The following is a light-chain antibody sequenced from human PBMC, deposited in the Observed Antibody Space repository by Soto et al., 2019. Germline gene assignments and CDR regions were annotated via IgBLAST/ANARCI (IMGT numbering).Light chain of an antibody. V-gene: IGLV2-14*01. J-gene: IGLJ1*01. CDR2: DVS. CDR3: NSYTSSGTYV. Sequence: QSALTQPASVSGSPGQTITISCTGTTSDVGRYNYLSWYQQHPGKAPKLIIYDVSNRPSGVSKRFSGSKSGNTASLTISGLQAEDEADYYCNSYTSSGTYVFGTGTKLTVL. CDR1: TSDVGRYNY.